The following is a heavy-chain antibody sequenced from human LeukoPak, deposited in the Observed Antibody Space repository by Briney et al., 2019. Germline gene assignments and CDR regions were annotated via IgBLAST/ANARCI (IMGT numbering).Heavy chain of an antibody. Sequence: GGSLRLSCAASGFTFSSYAMSWVRQAPGKGLEWVSAISGSGGSTYYADSVKGRFTISRDNSKNTLYLQMNSLRAEDTAVYYCARVPYDSSGYIFDYWGQGTLVTVSS. J-gene: IGHJ4*02. CDR1: GFTFSSYA. D-gene: IGHD3-22*01. CDR2: ISGSGGST. CDR3: ARVPYDSSGYIFDY. V-gene: IGHV3-23*01.